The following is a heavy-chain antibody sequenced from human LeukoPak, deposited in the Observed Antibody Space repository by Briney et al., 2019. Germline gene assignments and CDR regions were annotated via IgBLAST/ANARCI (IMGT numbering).Heavy chain of an antibody. V-gene: IGHV3-21*01. CDR1: GFTFSSYS. Sequence: GGSLRLSCAASGFTFSSYSMNWVRQAPGKGLEWVSSISSSSSSYIYYADSVKGRFTVSRDNAKNSLYLQMNSLRAEDTAVYYCARCPRWAHFDYWGQGTLVTVSS. D-gene: IGHD4-23*01. J-gene: IGHJ4*02. CDR2: ISSSSSSYI. CDR3: ARCPRWAHFDY.